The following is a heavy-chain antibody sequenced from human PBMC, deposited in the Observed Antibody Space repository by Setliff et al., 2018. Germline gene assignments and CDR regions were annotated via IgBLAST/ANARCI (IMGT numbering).Heavy chain of an antibody. V-gene: IGHV4-61*01. CDR1: GGSVGNSYYN. J-gene: IGHJ4*02. CDR2: VYYSGAA. Sequence: SETLSLTCTVSGGSVGNSYYNWNWTRQPPGKGLEFIGYVYYSGAAKYDPSLKSRVTMSVDTSKNQFSLKLSSVTAADTAIYYCARGGTYRYFDYWGQGTLVTVSS. CDR3: ARGGTYRYFDY.